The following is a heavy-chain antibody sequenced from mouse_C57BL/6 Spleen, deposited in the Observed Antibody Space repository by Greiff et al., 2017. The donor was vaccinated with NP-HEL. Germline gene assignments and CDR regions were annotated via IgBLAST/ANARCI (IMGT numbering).Heavy chain of an antibody. D-gene: IGHD3-3*01. Sequence: VKLVESGPELVKPGASVKISCKASGYSFTSYYIHWVKQRPGQGLEWIGWIYPGSGNTKYNEKFKGKATLTADTSSSTAYMQLSSLTSEDSAVYYCARGRGGYAMDYWGQGTSVTVSS. CDR2: IYPGSGNT. J-gene: IGHJ4*01. CDR3: ARGRGGYAMDY. V-gene: IGHV1-66*01. CDR1: GYSFTSYY.